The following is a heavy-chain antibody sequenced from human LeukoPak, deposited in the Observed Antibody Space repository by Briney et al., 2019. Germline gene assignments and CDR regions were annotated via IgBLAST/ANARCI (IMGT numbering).Heavy chain of an antibody. J-gene: IGHJ4*02. CDR1: GFTFSSYG. CDR3: AKDRSIGIVATAVIDY. Sequence: GRSQRLSCAASGFTFSSYGMHWVRQAPGKGLEWVAVISYDGSNKYYADSVKGRFTISRDNSKNTLYLQMNSLRAEDTAVYYCAKDRSIGIVATAVIDYWGQGTLVTVSS. V-gene: IGHV3-30*18. CDR2: ISYDGSNK. D-gene: IGHD5-12*01.